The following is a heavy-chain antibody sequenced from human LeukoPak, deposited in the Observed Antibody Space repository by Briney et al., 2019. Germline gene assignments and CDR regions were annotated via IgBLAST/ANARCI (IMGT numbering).Heavy chain of an antibody. V-gene: IGHV5-51*01. D-gene: IGHD6-13*01. CDR3: ARRSAAGLFDY. Sequence: KVSCKASGYTFTSYWLGWVRQMPGKGLEWMGIIYPGDSETRYSPSFQGQVTISADKSISTAYLQWSSLQASDTAMYYCARRSAAGLFDYWGQGTLVTVSS. CDR2: IYPGDSET. CDR1: GYTFTSYW. J-gene: IGHJ4*02.